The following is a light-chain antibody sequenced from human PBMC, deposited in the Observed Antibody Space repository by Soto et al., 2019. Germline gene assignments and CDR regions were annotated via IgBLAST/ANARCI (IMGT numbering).Light chain of an antibody. J-gene: IGLJ3*02. Sequence: QSALTQPASVSGSPGQSITISCTGTSRDVGGYNYVSWHQQHPGKAPKVVIIEVSNRPSGVSNRFSGSKSGNTASLTISGLQAEDEADYYCAAWDDSLNGPVFGGGTKLTVL. CDR1: SRDVGGYNY. CDR3: AAWDDSLNGPV. CDR2: EVS. V-gene: IGLV2-14*01.